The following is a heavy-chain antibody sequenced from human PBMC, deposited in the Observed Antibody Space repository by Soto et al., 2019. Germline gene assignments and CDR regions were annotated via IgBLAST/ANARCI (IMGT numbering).Heavy chain of an antibody. CDR1: GGSISSSNW. J-gene: IGHJ6*02. Sequence: SETLSLTCAVSGGSISSSNWLSWVRQPPGKGLEWIGEIYHSGSTNYNPSLKSRVTISVDKSKNQFSLKLSSVTAADTAVYYCARVAGIAAAGTPYYYYGMDVWGQGTTVTVSS. V-gene: IGHV4-4*02. CDR3: ARVAGIAAAGTPYYYYGMDV. D-gene: IGHD6-13*01. CDR2: IYHSGST.